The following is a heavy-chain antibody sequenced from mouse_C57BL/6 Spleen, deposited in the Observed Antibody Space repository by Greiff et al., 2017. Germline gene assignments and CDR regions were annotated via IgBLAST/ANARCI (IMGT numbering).Heavy chain of an antibody. Sequence: VKLQQSGAELARPGASVKLSCKASGYTFTSYGISWVKQRTGQGLEWIGEIYPRSGNTYYNEKFKGKATLTADKSSSTAYMELRSLTSEDSAVYFCARSAGGYYAMDYWGQGTSVTVSS. J-gene: IGHJ4*01. CDR2: IYPRSGNT. D-gene: IGHD1-1*02. CDR1: GYTFTSYG. V-gene: IGHV1-81*01. CDR3: ARSAGGYYAMDY.